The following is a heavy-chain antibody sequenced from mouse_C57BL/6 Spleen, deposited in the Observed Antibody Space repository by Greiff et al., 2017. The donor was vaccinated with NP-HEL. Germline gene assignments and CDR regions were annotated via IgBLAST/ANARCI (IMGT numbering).Heavy chain of an antibody. J-gene: IGHJ1*03. D-gene: IGHD1-1*01. V-gene: IGHV1-80*01. CDR1: GYAFSSYW. Sequence: VQLQQSGAELVKPGASVKISCKASGYAFSSYWMNWVKQRPGKGLEWIGQIYPGDGDTNYNGKFKGKATLTADKSSSTAYMQLSSQTSEDSAVYFCARSDYYGSSYDGYFDVWGTGTTVTVSS. CDR2: IYPGDGDT. CDR3: ARSDYYGSSYDGYFDV.